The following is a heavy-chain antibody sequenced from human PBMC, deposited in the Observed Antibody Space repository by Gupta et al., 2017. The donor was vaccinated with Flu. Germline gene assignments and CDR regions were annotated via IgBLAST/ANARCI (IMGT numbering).Heavy chain of an antibody. D-gene: IGHD2-8*01. CDR1: VSQYTFNKYA. CDR2: INSFNGNT. V-gene: IGHV1-3*01. Sequence: QVQLVQSRAEVKKPGASVKVSCKASVSQYTFNKYAMHCVRKAPVQRLEWMGWINSFNGNTKYSQKFEGRVTITSDTAASTAYMELSSLRFEDTAVDYGARGAAYCSNGVCSWGYYFEHWGQGAVVTVST. CDR3: ARGAAYCSNGVCSWGYYFEH. J-gene: IGHJ4*02.